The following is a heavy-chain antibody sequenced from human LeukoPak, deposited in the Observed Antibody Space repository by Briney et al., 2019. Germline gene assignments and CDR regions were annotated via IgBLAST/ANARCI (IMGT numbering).Heavy chain of an antibody. CDR3: ARGRSGSYHIDY. Sequence: ASVTVSCKASGYTFTGYYMHWVRQAPGQGLEWMGWINPNSGGTNYAQKFQGRVTMTRDTSISTAYMELSRLRSDDTAVYYCARGRSGSYHIDYWGQGTLVTVSS. CDR1: GYTFTGYY. V-gene: IGHV1-2*02. J-gene: IGHJ4*02. D-gene: IGHD1-26*01. CDR2: INPNSGGT.